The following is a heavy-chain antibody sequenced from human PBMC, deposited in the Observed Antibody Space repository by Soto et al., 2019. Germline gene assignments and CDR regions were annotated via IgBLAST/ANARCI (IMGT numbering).Heavy chain of an antibody. V-gene: IGHV2-5*02. CDR3: AQSPGSPIQLHEVDAFDI. J-gene: IGHJ3*02. Sequence: QITLKESGPTLVKPTQTLTLTCTFSGFSLSTSEVGVGWIRQPPGKALEWLALIYWDDDKRYSPSLKSRLTITKDTSKNQVVLTMTNMDPVDTATYYCAQSPGSPIQLHEVDAFDIWGQGTMVTVSS. D-gene: IGHD5-18*01. CDR1: GFSLSTSEVG. CDR2: IYWDDDK.